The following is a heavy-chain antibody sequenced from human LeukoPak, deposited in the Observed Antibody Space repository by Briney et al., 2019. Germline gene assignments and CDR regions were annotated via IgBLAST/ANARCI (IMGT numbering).Heavy chain of an antibody. V-gene: IGHV4-30-4*08. Sequence: PSETLSLTCTVSGGSISSGVYYWSWIRQPPGKGLEWIGYIYYSGSTYYNPSLKSRVTISVDTSKNQFSLKLSSVTAADTAVYYCARGGIRYFDWLGRFDPWGQGTLVTVSS. CDR3: ARGGIRYFDWLGRFDP. J-gene: IGHJ5*02. CDR1: GGSISSGVYY. D-gene: IGHD3-9*01. CDR2: IYYSGST.